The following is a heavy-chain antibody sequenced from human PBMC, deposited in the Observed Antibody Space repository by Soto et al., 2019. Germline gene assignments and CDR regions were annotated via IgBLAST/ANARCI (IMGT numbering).Heavy chain of an antibody. J-gene: IGHJ4*02. D-gene: IGHD5-12*01. Sequence: QVQLVESGGGVVQPGRSLRLSCAASGFTFSSYGMHWVRQAPGKGLEWVAVIWYDGSNKYYADSVKGRFTISRDNSKNTLYLQMNSLRAEDMAVYYCARDQVGYSGYRPRYYFDYWGQGTLVTVSS. CDR2: IWYDGSNK. CDR1: GFTFSSYG. V-gene: IGHV3-33*01. CDR3: ARDQVGYSGYRPRYYFDY.